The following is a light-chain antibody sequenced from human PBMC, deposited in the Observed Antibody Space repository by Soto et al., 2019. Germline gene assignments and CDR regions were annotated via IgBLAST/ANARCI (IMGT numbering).Light chain of an antibody. CDR1: TGAVTSDYY. J-gene: IGLJ3*02. CDR3: VLLYGGAWV. V-gene: IGLV7-43*01. Sequence: QTVVTQEPSLTVSPGGTVTLTCALTTGAVTSDYYPNWFQRRPGQALRTLIYRTSNKHSWSPARFSGSLLGGKAALTLSGVQPEDEADYYCVLLYGGAWVFGGGTKLTVL. CDR2: RTS.